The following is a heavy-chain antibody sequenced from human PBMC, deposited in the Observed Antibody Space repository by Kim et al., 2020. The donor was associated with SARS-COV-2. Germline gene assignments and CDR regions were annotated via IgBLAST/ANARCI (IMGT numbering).Heavy chain of an antibody. CDR1: GFTFSNYG. D-gene: IGHD3-16*01. V-gene: IGHV3-30*18. Sequence: GGSLRLSCAASGFTFSNYGMHWVRQAPGKGLEWVAVISSNGGSPYYADSVKGRFAISRDNSKNMLYLQMNSLRGEDTAVYYCAKDPGRYAQGFDYWGQGTLVTASS. CDR3: AKDPGRYAQGFDY. J-gene: IGHJ4*02. CDR2: ISSNGGSP.